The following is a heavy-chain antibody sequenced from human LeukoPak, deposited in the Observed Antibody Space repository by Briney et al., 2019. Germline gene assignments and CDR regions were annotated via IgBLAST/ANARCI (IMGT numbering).Heavy chain of an antibody. CDR2: IYYSGST. Sequence: SETLSLTCTVSGGSISSYYWSWIRQPPGKGLEWIGYIYYSGSTNYNPSLKSRVTILVDTSKNQFSLKLSSVTAADTAVYYCARGTGYYYYGMDVWGQGTAVTVSS. V-gene: IGHV4-59*01. CDR3: ARGTGYYYYGMDV. D-gene: IGHD1-14*01. CDR1: GGSISSYY. J-gene: IGHJ6*02.